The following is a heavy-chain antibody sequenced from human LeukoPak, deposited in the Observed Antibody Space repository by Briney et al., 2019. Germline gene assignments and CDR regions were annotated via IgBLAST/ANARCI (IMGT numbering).Heavy chain of an antibody. CDR1: GGSFSGYY. V-gene: IGHV4-34*01. CDR3: ARMVTAMNWFDP. CDR2: INHSGST. Sequence: SETLSLTCAVYGGSFSGYYWSWIRQPPGKGLEWIGEINHSGSTNYNPSLKSRVTTSVDTSKNQFPLKLSSVTAADTAVYYCARMVTAMNWFDPWGQGTLVTVSS. D-gene: IGHD2-21*02. J-gene: IGHJ5*02.